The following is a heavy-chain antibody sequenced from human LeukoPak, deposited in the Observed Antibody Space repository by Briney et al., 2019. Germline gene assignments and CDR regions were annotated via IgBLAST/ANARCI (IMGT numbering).Heavy chain of an antibody. Sequence: NPGESLKISCKGSGYSFTSYWIGCVRQIPGKGLDLMGIIYPVDSDTRYSPSFQGQVTLSADKSISTAYLQWSSLKASDTAMYYCASLRYYDFWSGYSACNWFDPWGQGTLVTVSS. CDR2: IYPVDSDT. J-gene: IGHJ5*02. CDR3: ASLRYYDFWSGYSACNWFDP. D-gene: IGHD3-3*01. CDR1: GYSFTSYW. V-gene: IGHV5-51*01.